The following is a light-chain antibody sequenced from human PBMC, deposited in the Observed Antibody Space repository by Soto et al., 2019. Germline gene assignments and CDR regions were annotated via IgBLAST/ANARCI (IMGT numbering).Light chain of an antibody. V-gene: IGKV3D-20*02. CDR3: QQRSNWPPIT. Sequence: VLPQSPDTLSLSPGDRATLSCRASQSVRSTFLAWYQQKPGQAPRLLIYGASNRAAGIPERFSGSASGTEFTLTISRLEPDDSAVYYCQQRSNWPPITFGQGTRLEIK. J-gene: IGKJ5*01. CDR2: GAS. CDR1: QSVRSTF.